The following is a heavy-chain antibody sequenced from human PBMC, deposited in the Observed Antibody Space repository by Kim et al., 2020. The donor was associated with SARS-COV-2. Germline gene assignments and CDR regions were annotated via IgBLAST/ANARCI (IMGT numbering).Heavy chain of an antibody. D-gene: IGHD5-12*01. V-gene: IGHV3-23*01. Sequence: TYYADSVKGRFTISRDTSKNTLYLHMNSLRAEDTAVYYCAKVGWLQFFDYWGQGTLVTVSS. J-gene: IGHJ4*02. CDR3: AKVGWLQFFDY. CDR2: T.